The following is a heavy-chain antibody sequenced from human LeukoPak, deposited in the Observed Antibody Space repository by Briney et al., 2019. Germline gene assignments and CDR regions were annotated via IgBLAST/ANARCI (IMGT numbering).Heavy chain of an antibody. CDR2: IKQGGTSK. CDR3: TRVGYIDEGIDY. J-gene: IGHJ4*02. D-gene: IGHD5-24*01. CDR1: GFSFRNSW. Sequence: GGSLRLSCVASGFSFRNSWMTWVRRAPGKGLEWVANIKQGGTSKYYVDSVKDRFTISRDDAKNSLFLQMNSLRVEDTAIYYCTRVGYIDEGIDYWGQGTLVTVSS. V-gene: IGHV3-7*04.